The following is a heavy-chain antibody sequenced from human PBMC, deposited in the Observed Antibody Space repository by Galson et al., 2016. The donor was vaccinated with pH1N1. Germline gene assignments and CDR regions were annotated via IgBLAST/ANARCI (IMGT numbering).Heavy chain of an antibody. J-gene: IGHJ3*02. D-gene: IGHD3-16*01. V-gene: IGHV1-46*01. Sequence: SVKVSCKASGYTFTLYYFHWVRQAPGQGLEWLGIIDPGSGGTNCNQKFQGKVTMTRDTSTNTVYVELSTLISEDTAMYYCVGIKGGALDIWGQGTKVIVSS. CDR3: VGIKGGALDI. CDR2: IDPGSGGT. CDR1: GYTFTLYY.